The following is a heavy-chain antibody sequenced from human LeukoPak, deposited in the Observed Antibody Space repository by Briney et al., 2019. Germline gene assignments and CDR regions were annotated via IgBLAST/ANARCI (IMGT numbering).Heavy chain of an antibody. V-gene: IGHV1-69*04. Sequence: SVKVSCKASGGTSNSHAISWVRQAPGQGLERMGRIILNLGTTNRAQNFQDRVTLTADKSTNTAYMELTSLTSDDTAVYYCATTNDGGGYQWGDFFDFWGQGTLVTVSS. CDR1: GGTSNSHA. D-gene: IGHD1-26*01. CDR2: IILNLGTT. J-gene: IGHJ4*02. CDR3: ATTNDGGGYQWGDFFDF.